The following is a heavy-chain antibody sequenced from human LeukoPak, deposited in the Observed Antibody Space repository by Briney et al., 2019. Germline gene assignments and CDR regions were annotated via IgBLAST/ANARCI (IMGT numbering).Heavy chain of an antibody. CDR3: ARGLSNRYCSSTSCQPAFDI. CDR1: GFTFSSYS. J-gene: IGHJ3*02. Sequence: PGGSLRLSCAASGFTFSSYSMNWVRQAPGKGLEWVSYISSSSSTIYCADSVKGRFTISRDNAKNSLYLQMNSLRAEDTAVYYCARGLSNRYCSSTSCQPAFDIWGQGTMVTVSS. D-gene: IGHD2-2*01. V-gene: IGHV3-48*01. CDR2: ISSSSSTI.